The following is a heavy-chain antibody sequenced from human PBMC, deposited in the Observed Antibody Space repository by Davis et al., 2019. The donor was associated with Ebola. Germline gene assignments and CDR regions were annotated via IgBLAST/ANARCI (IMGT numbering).Heavy chain of an antibody. CDR1: GFTFSGSA. D-gene: IGHD1-26*01. J-gene: IGHJ4*02. CDR2: IRSKANSYAT. Sequence: GGSLRLSCAASGFTFSGSAMHWVRQASGKGLEWVGRIRSKANSYATAYAASVKGRFTISRDDSKNTAYLQMNSLKTEDTAVYYCTTSPLWELYDYWGQGTLVTVSS. CDR3: TTSPLWELYDY. V-gene: IGHV3-73*01.